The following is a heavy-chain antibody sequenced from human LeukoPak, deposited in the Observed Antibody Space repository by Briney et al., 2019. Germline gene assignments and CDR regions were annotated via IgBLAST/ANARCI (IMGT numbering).Heavy chain of an antibody. D-gene: IGHD6-13*01. V-gene: IGHV6-1*01. CDR3: ARVFWEQQLRWSDP. CDR1: GDSVSSKSAA. Sequence: RSQTLSLTCAISGDSVSSKSAAWNWIRQSPSRGLEWLGRTYYRSKWYTDYAESVQSRITINPDTSKNQFSLQLNSVTPDDAAVYYCARVFWEQQLRWSDPWGQGTLVTVSS. J-gene: IGHJ5*02. CDR2: TYYRSKWYT.